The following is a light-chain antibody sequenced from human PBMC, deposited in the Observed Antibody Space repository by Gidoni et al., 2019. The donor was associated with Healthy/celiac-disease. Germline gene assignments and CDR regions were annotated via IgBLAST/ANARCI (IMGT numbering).Light chain of an antibody. V-gene: IGKV4-1*01. CDR1: QSILYSPNNKNY. CDR3: QQYYGTPIT. J-gene: IGKJ5*01. CDR2: WAS. Sequence: DIVMTQSPDSLAVSLGERATINCKSSQSILYSPNNKNYLAWYQQKPGQPPKLLIYWASTRESGVPDRFSGSGSGTDFTLTISSLQAEDVAVYYCQQYYGTPITFXQXTRLEIK.